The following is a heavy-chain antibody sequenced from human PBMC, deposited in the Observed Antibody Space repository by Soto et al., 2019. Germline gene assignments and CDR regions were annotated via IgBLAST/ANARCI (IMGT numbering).Heavy chain of an antibody. Sequence: GGSLRLSCAASGFTFSSYAMSWVRQAPGKGLEWVSAISGSGGSTYYADSVKGRFTISRDNSKNTLYLQMNSLRAEDTAVYYCAKAGRITIFGVVRYPDYWGQGTLVTVSS. CDR3: AKAGRITIFGVVRYPDY. CDR1: GFTFSSYA. J-gene: IGHJ4*02. CDR2: ISGSGGST. V-gene: IGHV3-23*01. D-gene: IGHD3-3*01.